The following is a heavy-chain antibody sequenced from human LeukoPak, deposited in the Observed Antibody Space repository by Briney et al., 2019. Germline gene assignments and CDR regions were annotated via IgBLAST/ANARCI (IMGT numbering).Heavy chain of an antibody. J-gene: IGHJ6*02. CDR2: IDPSDSYT. D-gene: IGHD2-2*01. V-gene: IGHV5-10-1*01. CDR1: GYSFTSYW. Sequence: GESLKISCKGSGYSFTSYWISWVRQMPGKGLEWMGRIDPSDSYTNYSPSFQGHVTISADKSISTAYLQWSSLKASDTAMYCCARLVVPAAMPYYYYYGMDVWGQGTTVTVSS. CDR3: ARLVVPAAMPYYYYYGMDV.